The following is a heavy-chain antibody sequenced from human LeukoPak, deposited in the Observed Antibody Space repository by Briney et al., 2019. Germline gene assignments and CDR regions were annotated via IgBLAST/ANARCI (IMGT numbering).Heavy chain of an antibody. D-gene: IGHD4-23*01. V-gene: IGHV4-59*01. CDR3: ARVSRGNSVGGDY. CDR2: IYYSGST. Sequence: KPSETRSLTCTVSGGSISTYCWGWIRQPPEKGLEWVGYIYYSGSTNYKPSLKSRVTISLDTSKNQFSLKLSSVTAADTAMYYCARVSRGNSVGGDYWGQGTLVTVSS. J-gene: IGHJ4*02. CDR1: GGSISTYC.